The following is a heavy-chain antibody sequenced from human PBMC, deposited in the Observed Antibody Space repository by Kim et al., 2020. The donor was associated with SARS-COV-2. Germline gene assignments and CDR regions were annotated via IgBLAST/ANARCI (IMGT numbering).Heavy chain of an antibody. J-gene: IGHJ3*02. D-gene: IGHD1-1*01. CDR2: IYPVDSDT. Sequence: GESLKISCKGSGYSFTSYWIGWVRQMPGKGLEWMGIIYPVDSDTRYSPSFQGQVTIPADKSISTAYLQWSSLEASGTAIYYCAFRYIRESAFDIWGQGTMVTVSS. CDR3: AFRYIRESAFDI. V-gene: IGHV5-51*01. CDR1: GYSFTSYW.